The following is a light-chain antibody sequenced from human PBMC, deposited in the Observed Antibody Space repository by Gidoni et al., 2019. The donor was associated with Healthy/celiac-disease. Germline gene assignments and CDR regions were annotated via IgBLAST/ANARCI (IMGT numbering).Light chain of an antibody. J-gene: IGKJ1*01. CDR3: MQALQTPT. V-gene: IGKV2-28*01. Sequence: DIVMPQSPLSLPVTPGEPASISCRSSQSLLQSNGYNYVDWYLQKPGQSPQLLIYLCSNRASGVSDRVSGSGAGTDFTLKISRVEAEDVGVYYCMQALQTPTFGQGTKVEIK. CDR2: LCS. CDR1: QSLLQSNGYNY.